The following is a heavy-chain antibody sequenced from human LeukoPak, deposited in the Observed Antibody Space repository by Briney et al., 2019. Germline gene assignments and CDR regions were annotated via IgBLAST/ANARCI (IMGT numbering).Heavy chain of an antibody. CDR1: GFTFNYYG. CDR2: ISAYESDK. D-gene: IGHD1-26*01. CDR3: AKGEAREGYYYHYPDV. V-gene: IGHV3-30*18. J-gene: IGHJ6*03. Sequence: GGSLRLSCAASGFTFNYYGMHWVRQAPGKGLEWVAAISAYESDKYYADSVKGRFTVSRDNFKDTLFLQVNSLRPEDTAVYYCAKGEAREGYYYHYPDVWGKGTTVTVSS.